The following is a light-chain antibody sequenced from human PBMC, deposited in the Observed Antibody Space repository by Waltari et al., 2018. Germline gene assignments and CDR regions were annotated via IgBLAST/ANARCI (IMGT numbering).Light chain of an antibody. J-gene: IGKJ5*01. CDR3: QQLNSNPIT. CDR2: AAS. V-gene: IGKV1-9*01. CDR1: KGISSN. Sequence: IQLPESPSSLCPSVGDRVTITCRASKGISSNFTWYQQKPGKAPKLLISAASTLQSGVPLRFSGSGSGTDFTLTISSLQPEDFATYYCQQLNSNPITFGQGTRLEIK.